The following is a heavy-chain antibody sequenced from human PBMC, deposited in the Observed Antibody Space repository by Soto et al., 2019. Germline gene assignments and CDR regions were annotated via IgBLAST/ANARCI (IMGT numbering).Heavy chain of an antibody. Sequence: EVQLLESGGGLVQPGGSLRLSCAASGLTFSTYVMSWVRQAPGKGLEWVSTIIGSGTSTYYADSVKGRFTISRDNSRNTLYLQLNSLRAEDTAVYYCAKPDSWGQGTLVTVS. CDR3: AKPDS. CDR2: IIGSGTST. V-gene: IGHV3-23*01. J-gene: IGHJ4*02. CDR1: GLTFSTYV.